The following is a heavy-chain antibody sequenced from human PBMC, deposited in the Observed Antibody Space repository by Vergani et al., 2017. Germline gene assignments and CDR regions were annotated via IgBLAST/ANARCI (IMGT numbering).Heavy chain of an antibody. D-gene: IGHD4-17*01. CDR2: VDPEDGET. J-gene: IGHJ6*02. CDR1: GYTFTDNY. CDR3: ATPQTVTTGGMEV. V-gene: IGHV1-69-2*01. Sequence: EVQLVQSGAEVMKPRATMKISCKVSGYTFTDNYMHWVKQAPGKGLEWMGLVDPEDGETIYAEKFKGRVTIAADTATDTAHLELSSLRSEDTAVYYCATPQTVTTGGMEVWGQGTTVIVSS.